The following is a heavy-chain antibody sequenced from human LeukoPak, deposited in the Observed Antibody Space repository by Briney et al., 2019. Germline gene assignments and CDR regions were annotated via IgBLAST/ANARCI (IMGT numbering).Heavy chain of an antibody. Sequence: PSETLSLTCAVYGGSFSGYYWSWIRQPPGKGLERIGKINHSGSTNYNPSLKSRVTISVDTSKNQFSLKLSSVTAADTAVYYCARGPLLRNFDYWGQGTLVTVSS. V-gene: IGHV4-34*01. CDR1: GGSFSGYY. CDR2: INHSGST. J-gene: IGHJ4*02. D-gene: IGHD5-12*01. CDR3: ARGPLLRNFDY.